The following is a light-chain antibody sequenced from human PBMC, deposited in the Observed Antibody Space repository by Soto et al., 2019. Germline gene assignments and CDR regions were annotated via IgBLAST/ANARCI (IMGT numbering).Light chain of an antibody. CDR2: DVT. Sequence: QSALTQPASVSGSPGQSIAISCTGTASDVGGYGNLSWYQHHPGKAPKLIIYDVTHRPSGVSERFSGSKSGFTASLTISGLQAEDESHYYCASFTSISTYVFGTGTKLTVL. V-gene: IGLV2-14*01. J-gene: IGLJ1*01. CDR3: ASFTSISTYV. CDR1: ASDVGGYGN.